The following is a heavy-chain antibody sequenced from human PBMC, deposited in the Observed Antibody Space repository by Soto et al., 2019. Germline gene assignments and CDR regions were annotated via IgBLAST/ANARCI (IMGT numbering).Heavy chain of an antibody. D-gene: IGHD3-10*01. Sequence: SETLSLTCTVSGGSISSSSYYWGWIRQPPGKGLEWIGSIYYSGSTYYNPSLNSRVTISVETSKNQFSLKLSSVTAADTAVYYCARQTMGRGVIGYYYYGMDVWGQVTTVTVSS. CDR1: GGSISSSSYY. J-gene: IGHJ6*02. CDR3: ARQTMGRGVIGYYYYGMDV. V-gene: IGHV4-39*01. CDR2: IYYSGST.